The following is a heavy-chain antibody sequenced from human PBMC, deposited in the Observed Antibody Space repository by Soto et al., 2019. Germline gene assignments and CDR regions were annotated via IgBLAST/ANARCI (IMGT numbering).Heavy chain of an antibody. D-gene: IGHD3-3*01. CDR1: GFTFSSFC. Sequence: QLQLVESGGGVVQPGKSLRLSCAESGFTFSSFCIHWVRQAPGKGLEWVAVTWYEGILKYYAAFAKGRFTISRDNSKNMVYLQMSSLRGEDTAVYYCARASPIWSQVDYWGQGTLVTVSS. CDR3: ARASPIWSQVDY. CDR2: TWYEGILK. V-gene: IGHV3-33*01. J-gene: IGHJ4*02.